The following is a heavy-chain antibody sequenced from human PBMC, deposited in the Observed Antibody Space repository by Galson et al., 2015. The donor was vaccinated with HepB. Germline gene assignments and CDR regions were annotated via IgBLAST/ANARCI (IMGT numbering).Heavy chain of an antibody. D-gene: IGHD5-12*01. CDR3: ARGVVATVPNFPFDY. J-gene: IGHJ4*02. Sequence: WVRQAPGKGLEWVAVISYDGSNKYYADSVKGRFTISRDNSKNTLYLQMNSLRAEDTAVYYCARGVVATVPNFPFDYWGQGTLVTVSS. CDR2: ISYDGSNK. V-gene: IGHV3-30-3*01.